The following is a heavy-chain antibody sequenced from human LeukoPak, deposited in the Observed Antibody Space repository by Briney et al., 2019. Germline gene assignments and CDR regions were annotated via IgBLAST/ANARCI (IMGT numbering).Heavy chain of an antibody. CDR2: IYYSGST. V-gene: IGHV4-59*01. CDR3: ARDPGGYSSGWYSDY. D-gene: IGHD6-19*01. Sequence: SETLSLTCTVSGGSISSYYWSWIRQPPGKGLEWIGYIYYSGSTNYNPSLKSRVTISVDTSKNQFSLKLSSVTAADTAVYYCARDPGGYSSGWYSDYWGQGTLVTVSS. CDR1: GGSISSYY. J-gene: IGHJ4*02.